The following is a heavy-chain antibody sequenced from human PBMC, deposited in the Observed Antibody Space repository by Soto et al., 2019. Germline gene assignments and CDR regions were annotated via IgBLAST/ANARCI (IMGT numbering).Heavy chain of an antibody. CDR1: GFTFSSYW. V-gene: IGHV3-7*01. CDR3: ASDRSPYDDFWSGYPGFQYWFAP. Sequence: EVQLVESGGGLVQLGGSLSLSCAASGFTFSSYWMSWLRQAPGKGLEWVANIKQAGSENYYVDSVKGRFAICRDNAKNSRYLPMNSRRAEDTAVYYCASDRSPYDDFWSGYPGFQYWFAPWCQGALVTV. J-gene: IGHJ5*02. CDR2: IKQAGSEN. D-gene: IGHD3-3*01.